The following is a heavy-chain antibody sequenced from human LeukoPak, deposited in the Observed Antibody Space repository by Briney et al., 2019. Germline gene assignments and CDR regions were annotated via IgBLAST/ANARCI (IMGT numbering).Heavy chain of an antibody. CDR3: AKETGAGSGWYDY. Sequence: GGSLRLSCAASEFNFSNYAMSWVRQAPGKGLEWVSSIRGSDESTYYADSVKGRFAISRDNSKNTVSLQMNSLRAEDTAIYYCAKETGAGSGWYDYWGQGTLVTVSS. J-gene: IGHJ4*02. CDR2: IRGSDEST. V-gene: IGHV3-23*01. CDR1: EFNFSNYA. D-gene: IGHD6-19*01.